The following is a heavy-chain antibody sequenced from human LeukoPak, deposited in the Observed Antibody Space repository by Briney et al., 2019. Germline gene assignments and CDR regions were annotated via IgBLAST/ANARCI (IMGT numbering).Heavy chain of an antibody. Sequence: QSGGSLRLSCAASGFIFSSYWMSWVRQAPGKGLEWVANIKPDGSEKYYVDSVKGRFTISRDNAKNSLYLQMNSLRAEDTAVYYCARDKAHLAAAGFIDYWGQGTLVTVSS. J-gene: IGHJ4*02. CDR2: IKPDGSEK. D-gene: IGHD6-13*01. V-gene: IGHV3-7*01. CDR3: ARDKAHLAAAGFIDY. CDR1: GFIFSSYW.